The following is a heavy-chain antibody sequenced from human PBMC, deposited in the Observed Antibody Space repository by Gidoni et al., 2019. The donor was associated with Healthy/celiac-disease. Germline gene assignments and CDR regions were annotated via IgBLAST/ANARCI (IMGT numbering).Heavy chain of an antibody. V-gene: IGHV1-69*02. CDR1: GGPFSSYT. CDR2: IIPILGIA. J-gene: IGHJ4*02. CDR3: ASTSSSTYDSDY. Sequence: QVQLVQSGAAVKRPGSPVTAACMASGGPFSSYTISWVRQAPGQGLEWMGRIIPILGIANYAQKFQGRVTITADKSTSTAYMELSSLRSEDTAVYYCASTSSSTYDSDYWGQGTLVTVSS. D-gene: IGHD2-2*01.